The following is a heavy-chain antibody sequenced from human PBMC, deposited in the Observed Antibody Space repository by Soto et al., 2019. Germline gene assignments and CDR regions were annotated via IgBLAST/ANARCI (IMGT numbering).Heavy chain of an antibody. V-gene: IGHV4-38-2*01. D-gene: IGHD6-13*01. CDR3: ARVRAATFDI. CDR1: GYSISSGYY. CDR2: IYHSGST. J-gene: IGHJ3*02. Sequence: SETLSLTCAVSGYSISSGYYWGWIRQPPGKGLEWIGSIYHSGSTYYNPSLKSRVTISVDTSKNQFSLKLSSVTAADTAVYYCARVRAATFDIWGQGTMVTVSS.